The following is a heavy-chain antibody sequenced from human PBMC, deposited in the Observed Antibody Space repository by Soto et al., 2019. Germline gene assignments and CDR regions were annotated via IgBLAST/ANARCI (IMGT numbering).Heavy chain of an antibody. Sequence: SETLSLTCTVSGGSISSSGYHWGWIRQPPGRGLEWIATLYYSGATFYNSSLNSRVTISVDTSKNQLSLRLSSVTAADTAVYYCVRPGPATMWDWGQGALVTVSS. V-gene: IGHV4-39*01. D-gene: IGHD6-25*01. J-gene: IGHJ4*02. CDR3: VRPGPATMWD. CDR2: LYYSGAT. CDR1: GGSISSSGYH.